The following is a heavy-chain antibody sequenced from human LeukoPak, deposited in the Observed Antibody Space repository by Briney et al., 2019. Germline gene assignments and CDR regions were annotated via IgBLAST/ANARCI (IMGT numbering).Heavy chain of an antibody. Sequence: PSETLPLTCAVYGGSFSGYYWSWIRQPPGKGLEWIGEINHSGSTNYNPSLKSRVTISVDTSKNQFSLKLSSVTAADTAVYYCARGYQFRQWYFDYWGQGTLVTVSS. CDR3: ARGYQFRQWYFDY. CDR2: INHSGST. CDR1: GGSFSGYY. J-gene: IGHJ4*02. D-gene: IGHD2-2*01. V-gene: IGHV4-34*01.